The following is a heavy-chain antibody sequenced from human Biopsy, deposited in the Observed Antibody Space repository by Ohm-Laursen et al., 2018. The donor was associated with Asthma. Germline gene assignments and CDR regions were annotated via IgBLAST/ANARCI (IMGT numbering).Heavy chain of an antibody. Sequence: SVKVSCNTSGYNFISFAIHWVRQAPGQRLEWMGWFNTGNGDTKYSQKFQGRVTITRGTSASTAYMELRSLRSEDTATYYCARTYYDFLTGQVKDVFGVWGQGTMVTVSS. CDR2: FNTGNGDT. V-gene: IGHV1-3*04. D-gene: IGHD3-9*01. CDR1: GYNFISFA. CDR3: ARTYYDFLTGQVKDVFGV. J-gene: IGHJ3*01.